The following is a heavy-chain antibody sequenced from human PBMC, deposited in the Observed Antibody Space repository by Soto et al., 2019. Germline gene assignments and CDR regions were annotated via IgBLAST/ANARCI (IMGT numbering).Heavy chain of an antibody. D-gene: IGHD6-6*01. CDR3: ARGQLGPNWFDP. CDR1: GFTFSSYS. V-gene: IGHV3-48*02. Sequence: VGSLRLSCAASGFTFSSYSMNWVRQAPGKGLEWVSYISSSSSTIYYADSVKGRFTISRDNAKNSLYLQMNSLRDEDTAVYYCARGQLGPNWFDPWGQGTLVTVSS. J-gene: IGHJ5*02. CDR2: ISSSSSTI.